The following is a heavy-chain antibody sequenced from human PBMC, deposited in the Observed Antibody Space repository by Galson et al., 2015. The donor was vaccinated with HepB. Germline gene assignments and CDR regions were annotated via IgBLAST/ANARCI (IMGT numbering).Heavy chain of an antibody. CDR1: GGSFSGYY. CDR3: ARGRYCSGGSCYSRSFDY. J-gene: IGHJ4*02. V-gene: IGHV4-34*01. Sequence: LSLTCAVYGGSFSGYYWSWIRQPPGKGLEWIGEINHSGSTNYNPSLKSRVTISVDTSKNQFSLKLSSVTAADTAVYYCARGRYCSGGSCYSRSFDYWGQGTLVTVSS. CDR2: INHSGST. D-gene: IGHD2-15*01.